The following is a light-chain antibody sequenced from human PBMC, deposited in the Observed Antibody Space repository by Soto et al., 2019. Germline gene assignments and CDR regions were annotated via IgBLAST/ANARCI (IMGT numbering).Light chain of an antibody. Sequence: EILLTQSPATLSLSPGERATLSCGASQSVISTYLAWYQQKPGLAPRLLIYDASSRATGIPDRFSGSGSGTDFTLTISRLEPEDFAVYYCQQYGSSPFTFGQGTKLEIK. J-gene: IGKJ2*01. CDR2: DAS. V-gene: IGKV3D-20*01. CDR3: QQYGSSPFT. CDR1: QSVISTY.